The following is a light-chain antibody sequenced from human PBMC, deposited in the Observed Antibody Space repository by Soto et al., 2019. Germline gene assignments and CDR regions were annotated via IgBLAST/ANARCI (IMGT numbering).Light chain of an antibody. CDR1: HSMSNSN. Sequence: IVFTPSPGTLSLSPGDRAPLSCRASHSMSNSNLAWYQHKPGQAPRLLIYGASNRATGIPDRFSGSGSGTDFILTINRLEPEDFAVYYCQEFASNFGGGTKVDIK. V-gene: IGKV3-20*01. J-gene: IGKJ4*01. CDR2: GAS. CDR3: QEFASN.